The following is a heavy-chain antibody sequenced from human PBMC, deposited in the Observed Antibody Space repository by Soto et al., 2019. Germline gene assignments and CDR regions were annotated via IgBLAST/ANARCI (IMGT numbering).Heavy chain of an antibody. CDR1: RGSISSGGYY. D-gene: IGHD2-21*02. CDR2: IYYSGST. Sequence: PSETLSLTCTVSRGSISSGGYYWSWIRQHPGKGLERIGYIYYSGSTYYNPSRKSRVTRSVDTSKNQFSLNLSSVTAADTAVYYGARGRQAYCGGDCYSGAFDIWGQGTMVSVSS. CDR3: ARGRQAYCGGDCYSGAFDI. J-gene: IGHJ3*02. V-gene: IGHV4-31*03.